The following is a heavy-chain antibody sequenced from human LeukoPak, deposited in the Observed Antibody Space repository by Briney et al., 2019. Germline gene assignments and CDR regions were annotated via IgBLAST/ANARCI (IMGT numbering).Heavy chain of an antibody. CDR2: ISAYNGNT. J-gene: IGHJ4*02. Sequence: ASVKVSCKASGYTLTSYGISWVRQAPGQGLEWMGWISAYNGNTNYAQKLQGRVTMTTDTSTSTAYMELRSLRSDDTAVYYCARDPSSSSSVGGYLDYWGQGTLVTVSS. CDR1: GYTLTSYG. CDR3: ARDPSSSSSVGGYLDY. V-gene: IGHV1-18*01. D-gene: IGHD6-6*01.